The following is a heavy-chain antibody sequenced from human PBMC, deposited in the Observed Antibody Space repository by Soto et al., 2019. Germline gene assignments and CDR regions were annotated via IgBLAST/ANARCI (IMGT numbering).Heavy chain of an antibody. CDR2: IYYSGST. V-gene: IGHV4-31*03. J-gene: IGHJ4*02. CDR1: GGSISSGGYY. D-gene: IGHD1-1*01. Sequence: SETLSLTCTVSGGSISSGGYYWSWIRQHPGKGLEWIGYIYYSGSTYYNPSLKSRVTISVDTSKNQFSLKLSSVTAADTAVYYCASGRYNRNGVDYWGQGTLVTVSS. CDR3: ASGRYNRNGVDY.